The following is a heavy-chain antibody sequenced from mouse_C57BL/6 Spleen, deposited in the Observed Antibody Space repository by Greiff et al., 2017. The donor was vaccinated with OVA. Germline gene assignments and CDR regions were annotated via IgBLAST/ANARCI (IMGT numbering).Heavy chain of an antibody. V-gene: IGHV6-3*01. J-gene: IGHJ3*01. Sequence: EVKLVESGGGLVQPGGSMKLSCVASGFTFSNYWMNWVRQSPEKGLEWVAQIRLKSDNYATHYAESVKGRFTISRDDSKSSVYLQMNNLRAEDTGIYYCTISYYYGSSIFAYWGQGTLVTVSA. CDR2: IRLKSDNYAT. D-gene: IGHD1-1*01. CDR3: TISYYYGSSIFAY. CDR1: GFTFSNYW.